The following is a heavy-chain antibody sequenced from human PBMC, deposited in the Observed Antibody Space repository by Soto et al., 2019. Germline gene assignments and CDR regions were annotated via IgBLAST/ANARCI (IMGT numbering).Heavy chain of an antibody. CDR3: ARGPRSELPYYYYYGMDV. CDR1: GYNFTGYY. Sequence: VQLVQSGAEVKKPGASVKVSCKASGYNFTGYYMHWVRQAPGQGLEWMGWINPNSGGTNYAQKFQGRVTMTRDTSISTAYMELSRLRSDDTAVYYCARGPRSELPYYYYYGMDVWGQGTTVTVSS. J-gene: IGHJ6*02. D-gene: IGHD3-10*01. CDR2: INPNSGGT. V-gene: IGHV1-2*02.